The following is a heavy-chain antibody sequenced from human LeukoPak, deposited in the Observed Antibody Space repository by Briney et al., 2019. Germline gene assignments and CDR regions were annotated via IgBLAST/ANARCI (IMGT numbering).Heavy chain of an antibody. CDR1: GYTFTSYD. CDR3: ARSMVRGVIINWFDP. Sequence: ASVKVSCKASGYTFTSYDITWVRQAPGQGLEWMGWISAYNGNTNYAQNLQGRVTMTTDTSTSTAYMELRSLRSDDTAVYYCARSMVRGVIINWFDPWGQGTLVTVSS. D-gene: IGHD3-10*01. V-gene: IGHV1-18*01. J-gene: IGHJ5*02. CDR2: ISAYNGNT.